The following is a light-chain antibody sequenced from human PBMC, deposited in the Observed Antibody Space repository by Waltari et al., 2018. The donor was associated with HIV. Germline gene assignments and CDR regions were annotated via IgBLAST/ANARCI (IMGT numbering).Light chain of an antibody. Sequence: SYDLTQPPSVSVSPGQTTSITCSGDNLGAKYVCWYQQKPGQSPIMIIYQDHKRPSGSPERFSGSNSGTTATLTSTGTQAVDEADYYCQTWDSDNYVFGPGTKVTVL. J-gene: IGLJ1*01. CDR1: NLGAKY. V-gene: IGLV3-1*01. CDR2: QDH. CDR3: QTWDSDNYV.